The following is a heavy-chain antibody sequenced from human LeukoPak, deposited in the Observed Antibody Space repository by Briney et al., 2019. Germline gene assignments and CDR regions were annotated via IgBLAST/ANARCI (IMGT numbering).Heavy chain of an antibody. CDR3: ARQGLGGGDGSGAFDI. Sequence: GESLKISCKGSGYTFTNYWIGWVRQMPGKGLEWMGIIYPGDSDTRYSPSFQGQVTISADKSISTAYLQWSSLKASDTAMYYCARQGLGGGDGSGAFDIWGQGTMVTVSS. CDR2: IYPGDSDT. V-gene: IGHV5-51*01. J-gene: IGHJ3*02. CDR1: GYTFTNYW. D-gene: IGHD2-21*02.